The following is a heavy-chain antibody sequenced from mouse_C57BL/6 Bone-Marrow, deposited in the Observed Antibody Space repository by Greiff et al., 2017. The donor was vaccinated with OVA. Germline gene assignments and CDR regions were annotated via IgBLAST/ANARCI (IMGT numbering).Heavy chain of an antibody. J-gene: IGHJ4*01. CDR2: IDPSDSYT. CDR3: ARLELTGPMDY. D-gene: IGHD4-1*01. V-gene: IGHV1-69*01. Sequence: QVQLQQPGAELVMPGASVKLSCKASGYTFTSYWMHWVKQRPGHGLEWIGEIDPSDSYTNYNQKFKGKSTLTVDKSSSTAYMQLSSLTSEDSAVYYCARLELTGPMDYWGQGTSVTVSS. CDR1: GYTFTSYW.